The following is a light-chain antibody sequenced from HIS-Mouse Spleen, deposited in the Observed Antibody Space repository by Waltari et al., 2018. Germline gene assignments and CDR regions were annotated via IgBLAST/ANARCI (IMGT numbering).Light chain of an antibody. CDR2: KAS. CDR1: LSISGW. V-gene: IGKV1-5*03. CDR3: QQYNSYRT. J-gene: IGKJ3*01. Sequence: DIQMTQSPSTLSASVGDRVTITCRASLSISGWLAWYQQKPGKAPKLLIYKASSLESGVPSRFSGSGSGTEVTLTISSLQPDDFATYYCQQYNSYRTFGPGTKVDIK.